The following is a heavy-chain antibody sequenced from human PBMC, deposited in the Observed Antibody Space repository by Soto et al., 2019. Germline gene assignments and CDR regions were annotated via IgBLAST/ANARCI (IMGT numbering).Heavy chain of an antibody. Sequence: ADLRLSCAAFGFDFNKYAMTWDRLAPGYGLQWVSSIPRNGDSTYYADSVTGRFTTSRDNSKNTLYLQMNSLIADDTAVFYCSRDSPAYSPSSCWYGSLGQGTRVSV. CDR1: GFDFNKYA. J-gene: IGHJ5*02. D-gene: IGHD6-19*01. CDR3: SRDSPAYSPSSCWYGS. CDR2: IPRNGDST. V-gene: IGHV3-23*01.